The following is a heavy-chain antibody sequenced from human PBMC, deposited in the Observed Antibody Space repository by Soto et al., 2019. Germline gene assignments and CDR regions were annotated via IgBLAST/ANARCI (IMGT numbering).Heavy chain of an antibody. J-gene: IGHJ4*02. CDR2: IIPILGIA. CDR3: ARVSDIAAAGSLDY. Sequence: QVQLVQSGAEVKKPGSSVKVSCKASGGTFSSYTISWVRQAPGQGLEWMGRIIPILGIANYAQKFQGRFTITADKSTSTAYMELSSLRSEDTAVYYCARVSDIAAAGSLDYWGQGTLVTVSS. V-gene: IGHV1-69*02. D-gene: IGHD6-13*01. CDR1: GGTFSSYT.